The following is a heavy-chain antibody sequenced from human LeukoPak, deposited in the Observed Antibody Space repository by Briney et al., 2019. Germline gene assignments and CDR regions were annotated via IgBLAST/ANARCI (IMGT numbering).Heavy chain of an antibody. CDR2: ISSSSSTI. J-gene: IGHJ3*02. D-gene: IGHD4-17*01. Sequence: AGSLRLSCAASGFTFSSYWMSWVRQAPGKGLEWVSYISSSSSTIYYADSVKGRFTISRDNAKNSLYLQMNSLRAEDTAVYYCAREDGDYVRDVAFDIWGQGTMVTVSS. CDR3: AREDGDYVRDVAFDI. CDR1: GFTFSSYW. V-gene: IGHV3-48*04.